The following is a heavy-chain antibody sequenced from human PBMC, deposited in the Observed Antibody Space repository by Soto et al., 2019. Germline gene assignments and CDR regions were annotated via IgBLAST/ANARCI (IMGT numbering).Heavy chain of an antibody. D-gene: IGHD5-18*01. CDR3: ARDRYSYGHYYYYGMDV. Sequence: QVQLVESGGGVVQPGRSLRLSCAASGFTFSSYGMHWVRQAPGKGLEWVAVIWYDGSNKYYADSVKGRVTISRDNSKNTLYLQLNSLRAEDTAVYYCARDRYSYGHYYYYGMDVWGQGTTVTVSS. V-gene: IGHV3-33*01. J-gene: IGHJ6*02. CDR2: IWYDGSNK. CDR1: GFTFSSYG.